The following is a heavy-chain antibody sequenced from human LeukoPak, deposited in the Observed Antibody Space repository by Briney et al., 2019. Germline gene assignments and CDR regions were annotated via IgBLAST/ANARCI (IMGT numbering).Heavy chain of an antibody. CDR1: GGTLSSYT. CDR3: ARNNWKYYYYMDV. V-gene: IGHV1-69*02. J-gene: IGHJ6*03. CDR2: IIPILGIA. Sequence: ASVKVSCKASGGTLSSYTISWVRQAPGQGLEWMGRIIPILGIANYAQKFQGRVTITADKSTSTAYMELSSLRSEDTAVYYCARNNWKYYYYMDVWGKGTTVTVSS. D-gene: IGHD1-20*01.